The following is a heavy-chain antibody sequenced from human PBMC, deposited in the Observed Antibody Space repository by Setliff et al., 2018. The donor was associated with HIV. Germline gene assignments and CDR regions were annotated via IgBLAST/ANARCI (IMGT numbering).Heavy chain of an antibody. Sequence: SETLSLTCNVSGDSLGGSGFYWVWLRQPPGKGLQWIGSIYYTGNTFYNLPLTSRVTISLDTSKNLFFLTLRSVTAADTAVYYCARLGSGWNWVTRIDYWGRGTLVTVSS. D-gene: IGHD6-19*01. CDR2: IYYTGNT. CDR1: GDSLGGSGFY. CDR3: ARLGSGWNWVTRIDY. J-gene: IGHJ4*02. V-gene: IGHV4-39*02.